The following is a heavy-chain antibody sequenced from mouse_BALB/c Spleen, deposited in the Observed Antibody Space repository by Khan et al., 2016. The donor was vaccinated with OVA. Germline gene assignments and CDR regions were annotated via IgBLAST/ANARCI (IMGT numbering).Heavy chain of an antibody. CDR2: ISTYSGNT. CDR1: GYTFTDYA. Sequence: QVQLQQPGPELVRPGVSVKISCKGSGYTFTDYAMHWVKQSHAKSLEWIGLISTYSGNTNYNQKFKGKATMTVDKSSSKAYMELARLTSEDSAIYYCARPAYDGYYDYWGQGTTLTVSS. J-gene: IGHJ2*01. V-gene: IGHV1S137*01. CDR3: ARPAYDGYYDY. D-gene: IGHD2-3*01.